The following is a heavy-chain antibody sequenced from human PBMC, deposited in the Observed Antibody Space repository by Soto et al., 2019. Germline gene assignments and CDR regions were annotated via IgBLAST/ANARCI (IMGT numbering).Heavy chain of an antibody. CDR2: ISSSSSYI. J-gene: IGHJ4*02. D-gene: IGHD5-12*01. V-gene: IGHV3-21*01. CDR1: GFTFSSYS. Sequence: EVQLVESGGGLVKPGGSLRLSCAASGFTFSSYSMNWVRQAPGKGLEWVSSISSSSSYIYYADSVKGRFTISKDNAKNSLYLKMNSLRAEDTAVYYCAREGYSGYDRPGFFFDYWGKGTLVTVSS. CDR3: AREGYSGYDRPGFFFDY.